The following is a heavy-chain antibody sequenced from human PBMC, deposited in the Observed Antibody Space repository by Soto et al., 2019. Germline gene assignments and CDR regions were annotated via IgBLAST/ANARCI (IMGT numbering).Heavy chain of an antibody. Sequence: PSQTLSLTCAVYVGSFSNYYWSWIRQSPGGGLEWIGESLPGGSTIYNPSLESRVTFSEDTSKNHFSLNLNSVTAADTAVYYCARHGGYYFDYWGQGTLVTVSS. J-gene: IGHJ4*02. V-gene: IGHV4-34*12. CDR1: VGSFSNYY. D-gene: IGHD3-16*01. CDR2: SLPGGST. CDR3: ARHGGYYFDY.